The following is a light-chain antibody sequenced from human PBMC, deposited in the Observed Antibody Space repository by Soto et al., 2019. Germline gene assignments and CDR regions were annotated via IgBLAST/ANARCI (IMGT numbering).Light chain of an antibody. CDR1: QSVSSSY. J-gene: IGKJ4*01. V-gene: IGKV3-20*01. Sequence: EIVLTPSPGTLSLSPGERATLSCRASQSVSSSYLAWYQQKPGQAPRLLIYRTPNRATGIPDRFSGSGSGTVFTLTISRLEPEDFAVYYCQQFATSPLTFGGGTQVDIK. CDR3: QQFATSPLT. CDR2: RTP.